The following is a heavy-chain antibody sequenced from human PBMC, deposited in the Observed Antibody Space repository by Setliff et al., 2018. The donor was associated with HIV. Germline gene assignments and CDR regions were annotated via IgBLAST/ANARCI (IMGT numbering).Heavy chain of an antibody. CDR2: IYYSGST. J-gene: IGHJ4*02. D-gene: IGHD4-17*01. V-gene: IGHV4-59*11. CDR1: GSSIGSHY. Sequence: PSETLSLTCTVSGSSIGSHYWSWIRQPPGKGLEWMGYIYYSGSTNYNPSLKSRVTISVDTSKNQFSLRLSSVTAADTAVYYCAREIYGGNSRPFDYWGQGTLVTVSS. CDR3: AREIYGGNSRPFDY.